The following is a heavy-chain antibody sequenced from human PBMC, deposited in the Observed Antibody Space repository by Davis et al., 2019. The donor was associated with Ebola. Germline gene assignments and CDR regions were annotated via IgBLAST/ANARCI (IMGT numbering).Heavy chain of an antibody. Sequence: GESLKISCAASGFRVSGPYMSWVRQAPGKGLEWVSVIYTGGRTYYTDSVKGRFTISRDNSKNTIYLQMNSLRAEDTAVYHCARGGYYDSSGYSHAAFDIWGQGTMVTVSS. CDR2: IYTGGRT. CDR3: ARGGYYDSSGYSHAAFDI. J-gene: IGHJ3*02. D-gene: IGHD3-22*01. V-gene: IGHV3-66*01. CDR1: GFRVSGPY.